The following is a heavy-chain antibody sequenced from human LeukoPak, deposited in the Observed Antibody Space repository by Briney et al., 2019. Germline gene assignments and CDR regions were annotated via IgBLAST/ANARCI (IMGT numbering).Heavy chain of an antibody. D-gene: IGHD3-9*01. CDR1: GGSFSGYY. V-gene: IGHV4-59*01. CDR3: ARATWARYFDRLLMGDDAFDI. J-gene: IGHJ3*02. CDR2: IYYSGST. Sequence: PSETLSLTCAVYGGSFSGYYWSWIRQPPGKGLEWIGYIYYSGSTNYNPSLKSRVTISVDTSKNQFSLKLSSVTAADTPVYYCARATWARYFDRLLMGDDAFDIWGQGTMVTVSS.